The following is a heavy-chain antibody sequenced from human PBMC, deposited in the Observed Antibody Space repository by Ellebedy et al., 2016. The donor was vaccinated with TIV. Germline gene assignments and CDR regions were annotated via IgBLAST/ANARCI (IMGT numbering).Heavy chain of an antibody. CDR2: IYYDGNT. V-gene: IGHV4-39*01. Sequence: SETLSLTCTASGGSITSAPYYWGWIRQPPGKGLEWIGTIYYDGNTYYNPSLKSRLTISVDTSKNQFSLRVNSVTAADTAVYYCARHSPAVNGLITLIGPNAFDIWGQGTMVTVSS. CDR1: GGSITSAPYY. J-gene: IGHJ3*02. D-gene: IGHD3-22*01. CDR3: ARHSPAVNGLITLIGPNAFDI.